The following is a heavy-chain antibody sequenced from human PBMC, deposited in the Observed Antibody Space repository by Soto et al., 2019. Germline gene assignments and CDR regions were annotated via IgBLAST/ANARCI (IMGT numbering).Heavy chain of an antibody. D-gene: IGHD2-21*02. CDR2: MYYSGST. CDR3: ATGLNYFDY. V-gene: IGHV4-39*01. CDR1: GGSISSSPYY. J-gene: IGHJ4*02. Sequence: QLQLQESGPGLVKPSETLSLTCTVSGGSISSSPYYWGWIRQPPGKGLEWIGSMYYSGSTYHNPSLKSRVTISVDTSKNQFSLQLSSVTAADTAVYYCATGLNYFDYWGQGTLLTVSS.